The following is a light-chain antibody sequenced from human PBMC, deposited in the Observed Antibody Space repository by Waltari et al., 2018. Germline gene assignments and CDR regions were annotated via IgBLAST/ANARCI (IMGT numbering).Light chain of an antibody. CDR3: NSRETKDKYIFV. Sequence: SSELTQDPAVSVALGQTVTITCQGDSLRNYYANWYQQKPGQAPVLVIYDENRRPSGIPDRSSGSRSGNTASLTINGAQAEDEADYYCNSRETKDKYIFVFGTGTKVTIL. J-gene: IGLJ1*01. CDR1: SLRNYY. V-gene: IGLV3-19*01. CDR2: DEN.